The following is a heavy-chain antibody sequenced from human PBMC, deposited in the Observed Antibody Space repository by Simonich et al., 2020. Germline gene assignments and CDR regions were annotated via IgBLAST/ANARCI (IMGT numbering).Heavy chain of an antibody. J-gene: IGHJ4*02. Sequence: EVQLVESGGGLVQPGRSLRLSCAASGFPFDDYAMHWVRQAPGKGLGGDQVFSGDGGSIGYADSVKGRFTITRDNAKNSLYLQMNSLRAEDTALYYCAKDSGYCSGGSCYYFDYWGQGTLVTVSS. CDR1: GFPFDDYA. D-gene: IGHD2-15*01. V-gene: IGHV3-9*01. CDR3: AKDSGYCSGGSCYYFDY. CDR2: FSGDGGSI.